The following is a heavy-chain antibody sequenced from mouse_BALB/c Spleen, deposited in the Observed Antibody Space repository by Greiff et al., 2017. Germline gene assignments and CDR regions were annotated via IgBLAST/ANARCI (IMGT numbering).Heavy chain of an antibody. CDR1: GDSITSGY. Sequence: EVKLMESGRSLVKPSQTLSLTCSVTGDSITSGYWNWIRKFPGNKLEYMGYISYSGSTYYNPSLKSRISITRDTSKNQYYLQLNSVTTEDTATYYCARSGYDYWYFDVWGAGTTVTVSS. V-gene: IGHV3-8*02. D-gene: IGHD2-3*01. CDR3: ARSGYDYWYFDV. J-gene: IGHJ1*01. CDR2: ISYSGST.